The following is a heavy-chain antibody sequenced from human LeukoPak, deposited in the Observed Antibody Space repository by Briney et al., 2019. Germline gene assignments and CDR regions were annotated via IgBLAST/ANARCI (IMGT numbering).Heavy chain of an antibody. D-gene: IGHD6-19*01. CDR3: ARAWGSSGWYAGWFDP. J-gene: IGHJ5*02. V-gene: IGHV3-21*01. CDR2: ISSSSSYI. CDR1: GFTFSSYS. Sequence: PGGSLRLSCAASGFTFSSYSMNWVRQAPGKGLEWVSSISSSSSYIYYADSVKGRFTISRDNAKNSLYLQMNSLRAEDTAVYYCARAWGSSGWYAGWFDPWGQGTLVTVSS.